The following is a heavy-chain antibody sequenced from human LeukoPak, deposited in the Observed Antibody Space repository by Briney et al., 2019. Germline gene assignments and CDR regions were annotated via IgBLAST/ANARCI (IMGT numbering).Heavy chain of an antibody. D-gene: IGHD2-15*01. J-gene: IGHJ4*02. CDR2: ISAYNGNT. V-gene: IGHV1-18*01. Sequence: ASVKVSCKASGYTFTSYGINWVRQATGQGLEWMGWISAYNGNTDYAQKLQGRVTMTTDTSTSTAYMELRSLRSDDTAVYYCARDGRGGSCSAYWGQGTLVTVSS. CDR3: ARDGRGGSCSAY. CDR1: GYTFTSYG.